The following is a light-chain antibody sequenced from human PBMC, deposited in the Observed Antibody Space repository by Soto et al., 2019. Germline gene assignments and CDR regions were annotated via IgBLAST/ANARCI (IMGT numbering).Light chain of an antibody. CDR3: SSYTSSSTPYV. V-gene: IGLV2-14*01. J-gene: IGLJ1*01. CDR1: SSDVGGYNY. CDR2: EVN. Sequence: QSALTQPASVSGSPGQSITISCTGTSSDVGGYNYVSWYQQHPGKAPKLMIYEVNNRPAGVSNRFSVSKSGNKASQTISGMQDEDEAEDDYSSYTSSSTPYVFGTGTKVTVL.